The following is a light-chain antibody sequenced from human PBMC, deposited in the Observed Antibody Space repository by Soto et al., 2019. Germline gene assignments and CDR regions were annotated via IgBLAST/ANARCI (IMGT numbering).Light chain of an antibody. V-gene: IGKV3-11*01. CDR1: QSVSSY. CDR3: QQRSSWPWT. CDR2: DAS. J-gene: IGKJ1*01. Sequence: EIVLTQSPATLSLSPGERATLSCRASQSVSSYLAWYQQKPGQAPRLLIYDASNRAAGIPARFSGRGSGTDFTLAISSLEPEDFAVYYCQQRSSWPWTFGRGTKVDI.